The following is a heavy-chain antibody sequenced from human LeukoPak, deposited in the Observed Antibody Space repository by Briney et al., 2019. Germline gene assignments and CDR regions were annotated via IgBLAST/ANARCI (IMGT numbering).Heavy chain of an antibody. CDR1: GYSFTDYG. CDR2: ISVYNGNT. Sequence: ASVKVSCKTSGYSFTDYGINWLRQAPGQGLEWVGWISVYNGNTNYAHKLQGRVTMTTDPSTSTAYMELRSLISDDTAMYYCARTLQRGFYDYVWGSYDYWGQGTLVTVSS. J-gene: IGHJ4*02. V-gene: IGHV1-18*01. D-gene: IGHD3-16*01. CDR3: ARTLQRGFYDYVWGSYDY.